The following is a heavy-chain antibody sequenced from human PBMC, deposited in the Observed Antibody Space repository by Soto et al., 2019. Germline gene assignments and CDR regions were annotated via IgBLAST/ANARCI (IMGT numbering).Heavy chain of an antibody. D-gene: IGHD2-21*01. CDR2: IRGNGGET. CDR3: AKGDQERQWVFLHN. Sequence: EVQVLESGGGLVQPGGSLRLSCVASGFTFSNYAMTWVRQAPGNGMEWVSAIRGNGGETFYADSVKGRFTISRDNSKNTLYLQMNSLRAEDTAVYHCAKGDQERQWVFLHNWGQGTLVTVSS. CDR1: GFTFSNYA. V-gene: IGHV3-23*01. J-gene: IGHJ4*02.